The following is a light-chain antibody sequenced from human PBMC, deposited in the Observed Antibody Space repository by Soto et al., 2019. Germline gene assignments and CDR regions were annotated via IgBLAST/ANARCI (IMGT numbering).Light chain of an antibody. CDR2: GAS. CDR1: QTVRNN. V-gene: IGKV3-15*01. CDR3: QQYNNWPRT. Sequence: EIVLTQSPGTLSLSPGGRATLSFRASQTVRNNYLAWYQQRPGQAPRPLIYGASTRATGIPARFSGSGSGTEFTLTISSLQSEDFAVYYCQQYNNWPRTFGQGTKVDIK. J-gene: IGKJ1*01.